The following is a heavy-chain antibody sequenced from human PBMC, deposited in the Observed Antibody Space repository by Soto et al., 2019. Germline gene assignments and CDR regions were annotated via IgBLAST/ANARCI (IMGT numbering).Heavy chain of an antibody. CDR2: ILPLSGTS. CDR3: ARANPTKYYDYVWGDYRREGMDV. J-gene: IGHJ6*02. V-gene: IGHV1-69*06. D-gene: IGHD3-16*02. Sequence: SVKVSCKASGGTFSAYSISWVLQAPGEGLEWMGGILPLSGTSNYTQRFQGRVTITADKSTSTAYMELSSLRSDDTAVYYCARANPTKYYDYVWGDYRREGMDVWGQGTTVTVSS. CDR1: GGTFSAYS.